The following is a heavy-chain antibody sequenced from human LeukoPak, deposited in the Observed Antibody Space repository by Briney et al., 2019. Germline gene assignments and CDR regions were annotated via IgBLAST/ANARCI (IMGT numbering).Heavy chain of an antibody. CDR3: ARSNSFYYDS. J-gene: IGHJ5*02. CDR1: GGSVSSSGSY. D-gene: IGHD3-16*01. V-gene: IGHV4-61*08. Sequence: SETLSLTCTVSGGSVSSSGSYWSWIRQPPGKGLEWFAYIYYSGSTTYNPSLKGRVIISVDTSKNQFSLRLSSVTAADTAVYYCARSNSFYYDSWGQGTLVTVSS. CDR2: IYYSGST.